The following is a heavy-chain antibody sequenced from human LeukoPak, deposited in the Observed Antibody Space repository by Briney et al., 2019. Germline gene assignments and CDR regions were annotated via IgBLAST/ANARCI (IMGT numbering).Heavy chain of an antibody. CDR3: ARGMGYSYGHPQGAFDI. CDR1: GYSFTSSG. D-gene: IGHD5-18*01. J-gene: IGHJ3*02. CDR2: MSAYNGKT. Sequence: ASVKVSCKASGYSFTSSGFNWVRQAPGQGLEWMGWMSAYNGKTNYAHSLQGRVTVTADTSTSTAYMELRSLRSEDTAVYYCARGMGYSYGHPQGAFDIWGQGTMVTVSS. V-gene: IGHV1-18*01.